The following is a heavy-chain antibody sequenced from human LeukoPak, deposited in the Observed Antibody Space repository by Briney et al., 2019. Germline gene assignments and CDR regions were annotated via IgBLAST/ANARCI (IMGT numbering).Heavy chain of an antibody. D-gene: IGHD4-17*01. CDR2: INPNSGGT. V-gene: IGHV1-2*06. J-gene: IGHJ4*02. CDR3: ARASKIYGDYFGY. Sequence: ASVKVSCKASGYTFTGYYMHWVRQAPGQGLEWMGRINPNSGGTNYAQKFQGRVTMTRDTSISTAYMELSRLRSDDTAVYYCARASKIYGDYFGYWGQGTLVTVSS. CDR1: GYTFTGYY.